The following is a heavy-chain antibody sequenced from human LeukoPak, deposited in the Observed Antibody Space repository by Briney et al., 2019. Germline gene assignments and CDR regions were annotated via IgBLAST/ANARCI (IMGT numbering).Heavy chain of an antibody. D-gene: IGHD3-10*01. CDR1: GFTFSSYA. Sequence: PGGSLRFSCAASGFTFSSYAMSWVRQAPGKGLEWVSAISGSGGSTYYADSVKGRFTISRDNSKNTLYLQMSSLRAEDTAVYYCAKDLGYYGSGNPACNWFDAWGQGTLVTVSS. CDR3: AKDLGYYGSGNPACNWFDA. J-gene: IGHJ5*02. CDR2: ISGSGGST. V-gene: IGHV3-23*01.